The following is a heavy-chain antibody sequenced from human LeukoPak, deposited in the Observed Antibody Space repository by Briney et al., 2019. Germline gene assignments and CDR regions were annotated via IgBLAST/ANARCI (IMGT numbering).Heavy chain of an antibody. CDR3: ARDRPGNTAIDY. CDR1: GFTFSTYW. D-gene: IGHD5-18*01. V-gene: IGHV3-74*01. CDR2: IHSDGRST. J-gene: IGHJ4*02. Sequence: PGGSLRLSCAASGFTFSTYWMHWVRQAPGKGLVWVSRIHSDGRSTSYADSVNGRFTISRDNAKNTLYLQMHSLRAEDTAVYYCARDRPGNTAIDYWGQGTLVTVSS.